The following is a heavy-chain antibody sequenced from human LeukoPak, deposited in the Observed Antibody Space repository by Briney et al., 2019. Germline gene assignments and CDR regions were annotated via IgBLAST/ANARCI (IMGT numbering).Heavy chain of an antibody. CDR1: GFTFSSYS. D-gene: IGHD2-15*01. V-gene: IGHV3-21*01. Sequence: SGGSLRLSCAASGFTFSSYSMNWVRQALGKGLEWVSSISSSSSYIYYADSVKGRFTISRDNAKNSLYLQMNSLRAEDTAVYYCARDRATSDYWGQGTLVTVSS. CDR3: ARDRATSDY. CDR2: ISSSSSYI. J-gene: IGHJ4*02.